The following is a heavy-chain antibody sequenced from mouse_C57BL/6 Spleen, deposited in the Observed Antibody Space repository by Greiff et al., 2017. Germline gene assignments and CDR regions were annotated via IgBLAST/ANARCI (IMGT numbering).Heavy chain of an antibody. CDR2: ISDGGSYT. V-gene: IGHV5-4*01. J-gene: IGHJ4*01. CDR1: GFTFSSYA. D-gene: IGHD2-1*01. CDR3: ARRGLGNYGGSAMDY. Sequence: VQLKESGGGLVKPGGSLKLSCAASGFTFSSYAMSWVRQTPEKRLEWVATISDGGSYTYYPDNVKGRFTISRDNAKNNLYLQMSHLKSEDTAMYYCARRGLGNYGGSAMDYWGQGTSVTVSS.